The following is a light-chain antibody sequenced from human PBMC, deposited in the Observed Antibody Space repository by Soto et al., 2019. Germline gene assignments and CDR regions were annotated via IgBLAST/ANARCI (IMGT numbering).Light chain of an antibody. CDR2: DAS. J-gene: IGKJ1*01. CDR1: QSISTF. V-gene: IGKV1-5*01. CDR3: QQYDSYSWT. Sequence: QMTQSPSTLSASEGDTVTITCRASQSISTFLAWYQQKPGKAPKLLIFDASSLKSGVPSRFSGSGSGTEFTLTISSLQPDDVATYYCQQYDSYSWTFGQGTKV.